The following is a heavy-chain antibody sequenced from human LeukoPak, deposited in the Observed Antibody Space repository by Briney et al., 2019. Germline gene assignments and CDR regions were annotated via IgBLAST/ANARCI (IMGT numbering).Heavy chain of an antibody. D-gene: IGHD3-10*01. J-gene: IGHJ4*02. CDR3: GRGSVGFGELNY. Sequence: PTGGSLILSCAASGFTFSSYAMHWVRQAPGKGLEWVAVISYDGSNKFYADSVKGRFTLSRDNSKNTLYLQMNSLRIEDTAVYYCGRGSVGFGELNYWGQGTLVTVSS. CDR1: GFTFSSYA. V-gene: IGHV3-30-3*01. CDR2: ISYDGSNK.